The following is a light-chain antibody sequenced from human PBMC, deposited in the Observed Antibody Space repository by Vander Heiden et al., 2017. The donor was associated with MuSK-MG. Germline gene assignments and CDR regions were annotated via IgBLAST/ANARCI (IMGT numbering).Light chain of an antibody. V-gene: IGKV1-27*01. J-gene: IGKJ1*01. CDR2: AAS. CDR1: QGISNY. CDR3: QKYNSALWT. Sequence: LQITQSPSSLSASVGDRVTITCRASQGISNYLAWYQQKPGKVPKLLIYAASTLQSGVPSRFSGSGSGTDFTLTISSLQPEDVATYYCQKYNSALWTFGQGTKVEIK.